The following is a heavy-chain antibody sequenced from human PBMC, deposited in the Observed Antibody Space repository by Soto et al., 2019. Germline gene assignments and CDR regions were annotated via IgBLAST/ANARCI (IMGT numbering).Heavy chain of an antibody. CDR1: GFTFSSYW. J-gene: IGHJ6*02. CDR2: INSDGSST. Sequence: EVQLVESGGGLVQPGWYLRLSCADSGFTFSSYWMHWVRQAPGKGVVWVSRINSDGSSTYYADSVKGRFTISSDNANNTLYLQMNSRRAEDTAVYYCTSSLSPMDVWGQGTKVTVSS. CDR3: TSSLSPMDV. V-gene: IGHV3-74*01.